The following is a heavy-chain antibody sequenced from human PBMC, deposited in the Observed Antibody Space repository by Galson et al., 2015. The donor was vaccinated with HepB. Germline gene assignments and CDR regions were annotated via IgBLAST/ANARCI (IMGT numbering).Heavy chain of an antibody. V-gene: IGHV3-48*02. J-gene: IGHJ6*02. CDR2: ISSSSSTI. CDR1: GFTFSSYS. CDR3: ARDKARDYSNYVSYYYYYYGMDV. Sequence: SLRLSCAASGFTFSSYSMNWVRQAPGKGLEWVSYISSSSSTIYYADSVKGRFTISRDNAKNSLYLQMNSLRDEDTAVYYCARDKARDYSNYVSYYYYYYGMDVWGQGTTVTVSS. D-gene: IGHD4-11*01.